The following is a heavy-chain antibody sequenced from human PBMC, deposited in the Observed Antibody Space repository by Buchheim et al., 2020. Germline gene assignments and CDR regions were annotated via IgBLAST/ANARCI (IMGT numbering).Heavy chain of an antibody. Sequence: QVQLVESGGGVVQPGRSLRLSCAASGFTFSSYVMHWVRQAPGKGLEWVAVISYDGSNKYYADSVKGRFTISRENSKKTLYLQMNSLRAEDTAVYYCARDLVVVAAQYFDYWGQGTL. D-gene: IGHD2-15*01. CDR3: ARDLVVVAAQYFDY. CDR1: GFTFSSYV. J-gene: IGHJ4*02. V-gene: IGHV3-30*04. CDR2: ISYDGSNK.